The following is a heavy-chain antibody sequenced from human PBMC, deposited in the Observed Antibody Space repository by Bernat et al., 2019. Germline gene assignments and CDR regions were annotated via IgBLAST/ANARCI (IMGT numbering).Heavy chain of an antibody. CDR2: ISYDGSNK. V-gene: IGHV3-30*18. Sequence: GKLEEWGGGVVQPGRSLRSACADAGFTFSSYGMHWVRQAPGKGLEWVAVISYDGSNKYYADSVKGRFTISRDNSKNTLYLQMNSLRAEDTAVYYCAKDGGGYGDYVSYWGQGTLVTVSS. CDR1: GFTFSSYG. D-gene: IGHD6-19*01. CDR3: AKDGGGYGDYVSY. J-gene: IGHJ4*02.